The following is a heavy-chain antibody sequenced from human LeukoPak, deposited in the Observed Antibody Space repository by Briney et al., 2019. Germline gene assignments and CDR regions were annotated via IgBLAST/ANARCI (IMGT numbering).Heavy chain of an antibody. D-gene: IGHD3-3*01. V-gene: IGHV3-30*03. CDR2: ISYDGSNK. J-gene: IGHJ4*02. CDR3: ARDGGGFLEPHLEVTMAK. CDR1: GFTFSSYG. Sequence: GGSLRLSCAASGFTFSSYGMHWVRQAPGKGLEWVAVISYDGSNKYYADSVKGRFTISRDNSKNTLYLQMNSLRAEDTAVYYCARDGGGFLEPHLEVTMAKWGQGTLVTVSS.